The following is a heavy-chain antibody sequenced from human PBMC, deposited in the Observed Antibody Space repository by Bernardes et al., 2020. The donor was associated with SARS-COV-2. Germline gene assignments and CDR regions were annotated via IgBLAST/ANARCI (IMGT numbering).Heavy chain of an antibody. CDR3: ARASPQVVRGAADY. D-gene: IGHD3-10*01. V-gene: IGHV3-48*01. CDR1: GFTFSTFG. Sequence: GGSLRLSCAASGFTFSTFGMHWVRQAPGKGLEWISYINGGSNTIFYADSVKGRFTISRDDAKNSLSLQMNSLRADDTAVYYCARASPQVVRGAADYWGQGTLVTVAS. CDR2: INGGSNTI. J-gene: IGHJ4*02.